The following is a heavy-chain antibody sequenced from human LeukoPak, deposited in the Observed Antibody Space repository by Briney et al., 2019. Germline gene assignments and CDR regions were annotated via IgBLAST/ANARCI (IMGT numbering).Heavy chain of an antibody. CDR3: AKLNSYWSFDY. CDR2: INSDGKTT. V-gene: IGHV3-74*01. D-gene: IGHD1-26*01. CDR1: GLNFGNDW. J-gene: IGHJ4*02. Sequence: GGSLRLSCAASGLNFGNDWMHWVRQAPGKGLVWVSGINSDGKTTNYADSVKDRFTISRDNAKNTLFLQMNSLRVEDTAVYYCAKLNSYWSFDYWGQGALVTVSS.